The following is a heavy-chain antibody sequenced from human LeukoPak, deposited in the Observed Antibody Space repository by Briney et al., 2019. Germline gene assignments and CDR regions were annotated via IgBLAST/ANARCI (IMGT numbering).Heavy chain of an antibody. D-gene: IGHD6-19*01. CDR2: IKQDGSEK. CDR1: GFTFSDYY. CDR3: ARDLGRWLARDY. Sequence: PEGSLRLSCAASGFTFSDYYMSWIRQAPGKGLEWVANIKQDGSEKYYVDSVKGRFTISRDNAKNSLYLQMNSLRAEDTAVYYCARDLGRWLARDYWGQGTLVTVSS. V-gene: IGHV3-7*03. J-gene: IGHJ4*02.